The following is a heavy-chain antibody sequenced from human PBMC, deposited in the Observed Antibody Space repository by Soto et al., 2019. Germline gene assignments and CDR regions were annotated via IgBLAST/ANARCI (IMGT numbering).Heavy chain of an antibody. D-gene: IGHD2-2*02. Sequence: GASVKASCKASGYTFTGHYMQWVRQAPGQGLEWMGWINPNSGDTNYAQKFQGRVTMTRDTSISTVYMELSRLRSDDTALYYCARGGVVVPAAIPLYYYYYGMDVWGQETTVTVSS. V-gene: IGHV1-2*02. CDR3: ARGGVVVPAAIPLYYYYYGMDV. CDR2: INPNSGDT. CDR1: GYTFTGHY. J-gene: IGHJ6*02.